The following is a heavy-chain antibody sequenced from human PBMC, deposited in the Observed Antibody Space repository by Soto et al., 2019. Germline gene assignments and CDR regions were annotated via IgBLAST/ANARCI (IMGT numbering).Heavy chain of an antibody. Sequence: SVKVCCKASGGTFSSYAISWVRQAPGQGLEWMGGIIPIFGTANYAQKFQGRVTITADKSTSTAYMELSSLRSEDTAVYYCARDHGDCSGYYYFDYWGQGTLVTVSS. D-gene: IGHD3-22*01. V-gene: IGHV1-69*06. CDR1: GGTFSSYA. J-gene: IGHJ4*02. CDR3: ARDHGDCSGYYYFDY. CDR2: IIPIFGTA.